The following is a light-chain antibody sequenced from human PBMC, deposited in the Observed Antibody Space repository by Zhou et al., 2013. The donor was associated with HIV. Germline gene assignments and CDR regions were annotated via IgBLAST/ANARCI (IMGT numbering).Light chain of an antibody. CDR1: SSNIGAGSG. J-gene: IGLJ1*01. CDR3: QSYDTSRGDYV. CDR2: GNT. Sequence: QSVLTQPPSVSGAPGQRVTISCTGSSSNIGAGSGVHWYQQLPGTVPKLLVYGNTNRPSGVPDRFSGSKSGTSASLVITGLQAEDEADYYCQSYDTSRGDYVFGPGTKVTVL. V-gene: IGLV1-40*01.